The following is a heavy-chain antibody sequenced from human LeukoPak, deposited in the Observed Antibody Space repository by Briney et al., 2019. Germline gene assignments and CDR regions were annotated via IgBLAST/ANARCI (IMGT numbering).Heavy chain of an antibody. D-gene: IGHD6-13*01. V-gene: IGHV4-59*01. CDR3: ARSGYSSPVGRFDP. CDR1: GGSISSYY. Sequence: PSETLSLTCTVSGGSISSYYWSWIRQPPGKGLEWIGYIYYSGSTNYNPSLKSRVTISVDTSKNQFSLKLSSVTAADTAAYYCARSGYSSPVGRFDPWGQGTLVTVSS. CDR2: IYYSGST. J-gene: IGHJ5*02.